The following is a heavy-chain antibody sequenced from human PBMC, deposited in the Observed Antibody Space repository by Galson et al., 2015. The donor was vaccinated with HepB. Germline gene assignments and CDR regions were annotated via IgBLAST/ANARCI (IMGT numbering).Heavy chain of an antibody. D-gene: IGHD2-15*01. CDR2: INHSGST. CDR3: ARDHRLQPYWGYCSGGSCYRFDY. Sequence: ETLSLTCAVYGGSFSGYYWSWIRQPPGKGLEWIGEINHSGSTNYNPSLKSRVTISVDTSKNQFSLKLSSVTAADTAVYYCARDHRLQPYWGYCSGGSCYRFDYWGQGTLVTVSS. V-gene: IGHV4-34*01. CDR1: GGSFSGYY. J-gene: IGHJ4*02.